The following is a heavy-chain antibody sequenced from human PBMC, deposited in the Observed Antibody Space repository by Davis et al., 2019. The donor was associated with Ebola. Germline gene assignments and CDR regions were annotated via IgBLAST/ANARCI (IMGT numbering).Heavy chain of an antibody. J-gene: IGHJ4*02. CDR3: AGHTSSLY. CDR2: ISTNGETT. CDR1: GFTFSSYA. Sequence: GESLKISCSASGFTFSSYAMHWVRQAPGKGLESVSRISTNGETTYYAEYVKGRFTISRDNSKNTLYLQMNSLRAEETAVYYCAGHTSSLYWGQGTLVTVSS. V-gene: IGHV3-64*04. D-gene: IGHD1-1*01.